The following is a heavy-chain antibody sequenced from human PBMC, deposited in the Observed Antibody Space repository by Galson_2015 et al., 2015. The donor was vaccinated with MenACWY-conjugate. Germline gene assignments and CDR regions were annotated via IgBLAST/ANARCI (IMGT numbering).Heavy chain of an antibody. V-gene: IGHV3-23*01. D-gene: IGHD3-22*01. CDR3: SKLSDYYDSSGLDY. CDR1: GFTFSSYA. J-gene: IGHJ4*02. CDR2: INGSGGST. Sequence: SLRLSCAASGFTFSSYAMSWVRQAPGKGLEWVSAINGSGGSTYYADSVKGRFTISRDNPKNTLYLQMNSLRAEDTAVYYCSKLSDYYDSSGLDYWGQGTLVTVSS.